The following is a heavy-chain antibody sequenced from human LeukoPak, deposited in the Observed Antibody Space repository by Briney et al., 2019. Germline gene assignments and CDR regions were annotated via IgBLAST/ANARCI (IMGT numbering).Heavy chain of an antibody. D-gene: IGHD2-15*01. V-gene: IGHV3-23*01. CDR3: AKDGRRGVVVVAATPFY. CDR1: GFTFSSYA. CDR2: ISGSGGST. J-gene: IGHJ4*02. Sequence: GGSLRLSCAASGFTFSSYAMSWVRQAPGKGLEWVSAISGSGGSTYYADSVKGRFTISRDNPKNTLYLQMNSLRAEDTAVYYCAKDGRRGVVVVAATPFYWGQGTLVTVSS.